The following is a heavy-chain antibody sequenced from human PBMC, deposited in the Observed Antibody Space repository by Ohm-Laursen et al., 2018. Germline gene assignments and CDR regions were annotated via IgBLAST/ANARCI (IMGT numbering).Heavy chain of an antibody. D-gene: IGHD2-2*01. V-gene: IGHV3-23*01. CDR1: GFTFSSYA. J-gene: IGHJ6*02. Sequence: GSLRLSCSASGFTFSSYAMSWVRQAPGKGLEWVSAISGSGGSTYYADSVKGRSTISRDTSKNTLYLQMNSLRAEDTAVYYCAKNLVAAVDGMDVWGQGTTVTVSS. CDR3: AKNLVAAVDGMDV. CDR2: ISGSGGST.